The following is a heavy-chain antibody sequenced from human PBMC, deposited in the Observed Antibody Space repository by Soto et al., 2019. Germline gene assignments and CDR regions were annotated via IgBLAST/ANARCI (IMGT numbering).Heavy chain of an antibody. V-gene: IGHV4-30-2*01. CDR3: ARAGTMVRGRNWFDP. Sequence: PSETLSLTCAVSGGSISSGGYSWSWIRQPPGKGLEWIGEIYHSGSTNYNPSLKSRVTISVDTSKNQFSLKLSSVTAADTAVYYCARAGTMVRGRNWFDPWGQGTLVTVSS. J-gene: IGHJ5*02. D-gene: IGHD3-10*01. CDR2: IYHSGST. CDR1: GGSISSGGYS.